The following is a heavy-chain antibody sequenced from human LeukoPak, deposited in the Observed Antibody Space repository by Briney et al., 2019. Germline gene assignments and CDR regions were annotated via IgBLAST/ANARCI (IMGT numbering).Heavy chain of an antibody. Sequence: GGSLRLSCAASGFSFSNYAMSWVRQVPGKGLEWVSAISGRDDSAYYANSVKGRFTISRDTSKNTLYLQMNSLRAEDTAVYYCAKWGDYDVLTGYYDSDYWGQGTLVTVSS. CDR1: GFSFSNYA. CDR3: AKWGDYDVLTGYYDSDY. D-gene: IGHD3-9*01. J-gene: IGHJ4*02. CDR2: ISGRDDSA. V-gene: IGHV3-23*01.